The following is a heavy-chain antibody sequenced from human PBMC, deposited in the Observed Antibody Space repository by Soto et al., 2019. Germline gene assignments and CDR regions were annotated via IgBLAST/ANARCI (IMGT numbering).Heavy chain of an antibody. D-gene: IGHD6-6*01. CDR1: GFTFSSYG. CDR3: ARDRQLPALGGTWFDP. CDR2: IWYDGSNK. J-gene: IGHJ5*02. Sequence: QVQLVESGGGVVQPGRSLRLSCAASGFTFSSYGMHWVRQAPGKGLEWVAVIWYDGSNKYYADSVKGRFTISRDNSKNTLDLQRNSLRAEDTAVYYCARDRQLPALGGTWFDPWGQGTLVTVSS. V-gene: IGHV3-33*01.